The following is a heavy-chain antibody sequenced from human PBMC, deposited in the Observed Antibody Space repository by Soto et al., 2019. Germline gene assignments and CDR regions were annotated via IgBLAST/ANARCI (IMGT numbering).Heavy chain of an antibody. CDR3: ATFGDLVVVAATLPYGMDV. CDR2: IVVGSGNT. CDR1: GFTFTSSA. D-gene: IGHD2-15*01. V-gene: IGHV1-58*01. Sequence: ASVKVSCKASGFTFTSSAVQWVRQARGQRLEWIGWIVVGSGNTNYAQKFQERVTITRDMSTSTAYMELSSLRSEDTAVYYCATFGDLVVVAATLPYGMDVWGQGTTVTVSS. J-gene: IGHJ6*02.